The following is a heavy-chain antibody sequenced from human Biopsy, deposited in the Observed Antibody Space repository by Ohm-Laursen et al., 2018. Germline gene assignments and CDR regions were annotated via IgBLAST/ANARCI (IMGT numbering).Heavy chain of an antibody. CDR1: GDSINSSY. V-gene: IGHV4-59*08. CDR2: ISNSGNT. J-gene: IGHJ4*02. D-gene: IGHD2-15*01. CDR3: ARRGSGGRSFDY. Sequence: SDTLSLTCTVSGDSINSSYWSWIRQAPGKGLEWIGFISNSGNTNYNPSLKSRVTISADTSKNQCSLKLGSVTVADTAVFYCARRGSGGRSFDYWGQGSLVTVSS.